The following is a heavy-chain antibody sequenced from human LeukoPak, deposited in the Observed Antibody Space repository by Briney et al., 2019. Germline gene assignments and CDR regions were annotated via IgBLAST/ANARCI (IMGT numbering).Heavy chain of an antibody. Sequence: SETLSLTCAVYGGSFSGYYWSWIRQPPGKGLEWIGEINHSGSTNYNPSLKSRVTISVDTSKKQFSLKLSSVTAADTAVYYCARGTGNSRFDPWGQGTLVTVSS. J-gene: IGHJ5*02. V-gene: IGHV4-34*01. CDR3: ARGTGNSRFDP. CDR1: GGSFSGYY. D-gene: IGHD2-8*02. CDR2: INHSGST.